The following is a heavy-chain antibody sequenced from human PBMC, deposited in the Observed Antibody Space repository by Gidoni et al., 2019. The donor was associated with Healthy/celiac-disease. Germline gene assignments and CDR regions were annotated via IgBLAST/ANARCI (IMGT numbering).Heavy chain of an antibody. CDR1: GYTFTSYY. CDR3: ARDSSGYGDY. V-gene: IGHV1-46*01. CDR2: INPGGGST. J-gene: IGHJ4*02. Sequence: QVQLVQSGAEVKKHGASVTVSCKASGYTFTSYYMHWVRQGPGQGLEWMGIINPGGGSTSYAQKFQGRVTMTRDTSTSTVYMELSSLRSEDTAVYYCARDSSGYGDYWGQGTLVTVSS. D-gene: IGHD3-22*01.